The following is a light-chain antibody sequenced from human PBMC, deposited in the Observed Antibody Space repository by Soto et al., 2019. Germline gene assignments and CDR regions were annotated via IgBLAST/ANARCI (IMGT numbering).Light chain of an antibody. CDR1: QSGGTY. CDR2: GAS. CDR3: QQPNNWPPDT. Sequence: EIVLTHSPATRSLSPGERATPSCRATQSGGTYLAWYRQKPGQASGLLIYGASTRASGIPARFSRSGSGTDVTLNISSLEPEDCAVYYCQQPNNWPPDTFRQGPKREI. J-gene: IGKJ2*01. V-gene: IGKV3-11*01.